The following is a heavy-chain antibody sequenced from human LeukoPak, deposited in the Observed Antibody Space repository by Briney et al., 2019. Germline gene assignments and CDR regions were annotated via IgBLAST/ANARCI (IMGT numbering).Heavy chain of an antibody. D-gene: IGHD1-14*01. CDR2: IYYSGST. V-gene: IGHV4-59*01. Sequence: PSKTLSLTCTVSGGSISSYYWSWIRQPPGKGLEWIGYIYYSGSTNYNPSLKSRVTISVDTSKNQFSPKLSSVTAADTAVYYCAREGMGPGYFDYWGQGTLVTVSS. CDR3: AREGMGPGYFDY. J-gene: IGHJ4*02. CDR1: GGSISSYY.